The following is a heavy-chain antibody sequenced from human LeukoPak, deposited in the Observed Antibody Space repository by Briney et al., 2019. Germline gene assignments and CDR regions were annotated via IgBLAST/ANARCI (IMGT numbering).Heavy chain of an antibody. CDR3: AKVRDTRDWYKDAFDV. J-gene: IGHJ3*01. Sequence: GGSLRLSCAASGFTFSTYAMSWVRQAPGKGLEWVSAITGTGGHTYYAASVEGRFTVSRDNSKNTLYLQMSSLRAEDTAMYYCAKVRDTRDWYKDAFDVRGQGTRVTVSS. V-gene: IGHV3-23*01. D-gene: IGHD6-19*01. CDR1: GFTFSTYA. CDR2: ITGTGGHT.